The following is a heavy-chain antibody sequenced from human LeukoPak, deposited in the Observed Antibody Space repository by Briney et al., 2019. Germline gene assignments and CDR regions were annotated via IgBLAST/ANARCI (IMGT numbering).Heavy chain of an antibody. V-gene: IGHV1-2*06. CDR2: LNPNTGHA. J-gene: IGHJ4*02. Sequence: GASVRVSCKASGYIFTDYGITWVRQAPGQGPEWMGRLNPNTGHAVYAFKFQGRVTITRDTSSSTAYMEVTRLTSDDTALYYCAKDRDGADRIILWGQGTLVTVSS. D-gene: IGHD5-24*01. CDR1: GYIFTDYG. CDR3: AKDRDGADRIIL.